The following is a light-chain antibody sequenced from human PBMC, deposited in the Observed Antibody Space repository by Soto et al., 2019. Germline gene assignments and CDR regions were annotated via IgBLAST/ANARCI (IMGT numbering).Light chain of an antibody. V-gene: IGLV1-44*01. Sequence: QSVLTQPPSAYGTPGQRVTISCSGSNSNIGGNSVNWYQQFPGAAPKLLISSNNQRPSGIPDRFSGSKSGTSASLAISGLQFDDEADYYCAAWDDSLSGHYVFGAGTKVTVL. J-gene: IGLJ1*01. CDR2: SNN. CDR1: NSNIGGNS. CDR3: AAWDDSLSGHYV.